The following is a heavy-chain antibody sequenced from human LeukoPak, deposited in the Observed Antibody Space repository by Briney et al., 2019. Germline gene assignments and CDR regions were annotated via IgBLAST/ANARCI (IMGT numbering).Heavy chain of an antibody. Sequence: GGSLRLSCAASGFTFSSNYMSWVRQAPGKGLEWVSVIYSGGSTYYADSVKGRFTISRDNSKNTLYLQMNSLRAKDTAVYYCASGEWVTTTGRDYWGQGTLVTVSS. J-gene: IGHJ4*02. CDR1: GFTFSSNY. D-gene: IGHD4-17*01. CDR2: IYSGGST. CDR3: ASGEWVTTTGRDY. V-gene: IGHV3-53*01.